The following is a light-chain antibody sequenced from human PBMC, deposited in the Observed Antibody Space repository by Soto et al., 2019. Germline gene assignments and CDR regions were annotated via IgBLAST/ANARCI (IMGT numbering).Light chain of an antibody. CDR2: AAS. CDR3: QKRNSYPIT. J-gene: IGKJ5*01. V-gene: IGKV1-9*01. Sequence: IQLTQSPSSLSASVGDRVTITCRASQGISSYLAWYQQKPGKAPTLLIYAASTLQSGVPSRFSGSGSGTEFTHTISSLKPVDFATYYCQKRNSYPITVGQGTRLEIK. CDR1: QGISSY.